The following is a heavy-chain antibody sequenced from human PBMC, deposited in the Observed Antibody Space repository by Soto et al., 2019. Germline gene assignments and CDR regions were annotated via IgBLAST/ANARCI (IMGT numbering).Heavy chain of an antibody. CDR1: GFIADDYA. Sequence: EVQLVESGGGLVQPGRSLRLSCVASGFIADDYAMHWVRQAPGKGLEWVSGISSNSATINYADSVKGRFTISRDKAKNSLFLQMNSLRPEDTAFYYCVKDMKWGGMTTIHYFDSWGQGTLVTVSS. V-gene: IGHV3-9*02. CDR2: ISSNSATI. J-gene: IGHJ4*02. CDR3: VKDMKWGGMTTIHYFDS. D-gene: IGHD4-17*01.